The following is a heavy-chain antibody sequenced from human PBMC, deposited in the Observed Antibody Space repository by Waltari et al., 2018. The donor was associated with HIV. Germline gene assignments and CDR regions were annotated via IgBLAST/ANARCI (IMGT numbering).Heavy chain of an antibody. CDR1: GFTVSSNY. CDR3: ARDQMVDTATQGVSYYYGMDV. CDR2: IYSGGST. D-gene: IGHD5-18*01. V-gene: IGHV3-53*01. Sequence: EVQLVESGGGLIQPGGSLRLSCAASGFTVSSNYMSWVRQAPGKGLEWVAVIYSGGSTYYADSVKCRFTISRDNSKNTLYLQMNSLRAEDTAVYYCARDQMVDTATQGVSYYYGMDVWGQGPRSPSP. J-gene: IGHJ6*02.